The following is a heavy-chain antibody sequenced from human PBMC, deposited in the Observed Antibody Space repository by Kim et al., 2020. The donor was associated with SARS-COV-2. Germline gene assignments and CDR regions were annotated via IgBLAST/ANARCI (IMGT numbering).Heavy chain of an antibody. V-gene: IGHV3-30-3*01. J-gene: IGHJ6*02. CDR2: ISYDGSNK. Sequence: GGSLRLSCAASGFTFSSYAMHWVRQAPGKGLEWVAVISYDGSNKYYADAVKGRFTISRDNSKNTLYLQMNSLRAEDTAVYYCARGLRIQLWDYYYGMDVWGQGTTLTVSS. CDR1: GFTFSSYA. D-gene: IGHD5-18*01. CDR3: ARGLRIQLWDYYYGMDV.